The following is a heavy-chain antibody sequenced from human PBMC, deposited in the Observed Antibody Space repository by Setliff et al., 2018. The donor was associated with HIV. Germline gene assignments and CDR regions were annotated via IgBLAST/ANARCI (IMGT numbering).Heavy chain of an antibody. J-gene: IGHJ4*01. CDR1: GYTFTTYS. Sequence: ASVKGSCKASGYTFTTYSLHWVRQAPGHSLEWVGWINVGKGDTKYSQELQDRVTITRDTSANTAYMELSSLRSDDTAVYFCVRGALLAAFDFDYWGQGTLVTVSS. CDR3: VRGALLAAFDFDY. CDR2: INVGKGDT. V-gene: IGHV1-3*01. D-gene: IGHD3-10*01.